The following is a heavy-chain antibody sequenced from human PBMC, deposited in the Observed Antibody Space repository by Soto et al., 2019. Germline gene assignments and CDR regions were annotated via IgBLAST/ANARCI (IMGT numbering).Heavy chain of an antibody. CDR1: VYTFTSYY. J-gene: IGHJ4*02. V-gene: IGHV1-46*01. CDR3: ARAPTSAEHDS. CDR2: INPSGGST. D-gene: IGHD6-13*01. Sequence: XSVKVSCKASVYTFTSYYMHWVRQAPGQGLEWMGIINPSGGSTSYAQKFQGRVTMTRDTSTSTVYMELSSLRSEDTAVYYCARAPTSAEHDSWGQGTLVTVSS.